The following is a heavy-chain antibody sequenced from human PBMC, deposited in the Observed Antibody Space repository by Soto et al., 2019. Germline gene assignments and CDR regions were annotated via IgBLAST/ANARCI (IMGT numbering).Heavy chain of an antibody. CDR2: VNHSGTT. Sequence: SETLSLTCAVYGGSFSGYYWTWIRQSPEKGLEWIGEVNHSGTTYYNPSLKTRVTISVHTPKNQFSLKMSSVTAADTAVYYCARQVRSYDFWSGYYMYNWFDPWGQGTLVTVSS. CDR3: ARQVRSYDFWSGYYMYNWFDP. CDR1: GGSFSGYY. J-gene: IGHJ5*02. D-gene: IGHD3-3*01. V-gene: IGHV4-34*01.